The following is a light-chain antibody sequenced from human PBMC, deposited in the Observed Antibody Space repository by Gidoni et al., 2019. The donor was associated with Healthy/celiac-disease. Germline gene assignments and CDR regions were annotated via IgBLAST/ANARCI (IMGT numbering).Light chain of an antibody. Sequence: DTFMTQSQDSLAVPLGESSTINFKSSQSVLYTSNNMNYVAWYQQKPGQPPKLLIYWASTREAGVPDLFSGSGSETDFTLTIIILQAEDVSVYYCQQYYSTPLTFGKGTKVEIK. V-gene: IGKV4-1*01. J-gene: IGKJ1*01. CDR1: QSVLYTSNNMNY. CDR2: WAS. CDR3: QQYYSTPLT.